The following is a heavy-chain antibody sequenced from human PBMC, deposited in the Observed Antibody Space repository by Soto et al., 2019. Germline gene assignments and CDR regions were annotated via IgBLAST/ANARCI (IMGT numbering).Heavy chain of an antibody. V-gene: IGHV3-66*01. Sequence: EVQLVESGGGLVQPGGSLRLSCAASGLTVSSQYMTWVRQAPAKGLEWVSLIQSGVTTYYVDSVKGRFTIYRDTSENTLHFQMVSLRVEDVAVYYWDGDDGLCDGGRCYGIPLVVWGRGNRVAVYS. CDR1: GLTVSSQY. D-gene: IGHD2-15*01. CDR2: IQSGVTT. CDR3: DGDDGLCDGGRCYGIPLVV. J-gene: IGHJ6*04.